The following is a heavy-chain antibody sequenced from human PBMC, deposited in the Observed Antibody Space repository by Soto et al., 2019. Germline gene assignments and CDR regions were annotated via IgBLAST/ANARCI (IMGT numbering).Heavy chain of an antibody. CDR3: ARVPLRYSSYHYFAS. Sequence: SETLSLTCSVSGNSVSGGSFYWSWIWHPPGKGLEWIGFIYNSATFNYNPSLKSRVTISVDTSSNQFSLKLNSVTAADTAVYYCARVPLRYSSYHYFASWGQGTLVTVSS. CDR2: IYNSATF. D-gene: IGHD6-19*01. V-gene: IGHV4-61*01. J-gene: IGHJ4*02. CDR1: GNSVSGGSFY.